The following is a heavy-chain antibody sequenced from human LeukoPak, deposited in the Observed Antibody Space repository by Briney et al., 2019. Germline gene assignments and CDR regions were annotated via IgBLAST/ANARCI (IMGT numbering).Heavy chain of an antibody. J-gene: IGHJ4*02. Sequence: SETLSLTCSVSGGSISSYYWSWIRQPPGKGLEWIGYIYYSGSTNYNPSLKSRVTISVDASKNQFSLKLSSVTAADTAVYYCAREYYYGSGSYYNGYWGQGTLVTVSS. V-gene: IGHV4-59*08. CDR3: AREYYYGSGSYYNGY. CDR2: IYYSGST. CDR1: GGSISSYY. D-gene: IGHD3-10*01.